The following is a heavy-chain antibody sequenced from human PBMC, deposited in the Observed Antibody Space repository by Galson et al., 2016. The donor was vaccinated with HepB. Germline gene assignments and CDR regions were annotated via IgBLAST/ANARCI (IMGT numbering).Heavy chain of an antibody. Sequence: LVKVSCKASGGTFGTFAISWVRQAPGQGLEWMGGIIPTLGSPNSAQKFQGRVTITADESTSTVYMDLNSLRSDDTAVYFCARDHYFDSGGYSGWFDPWGQGTLVTVSS. D-gene: IGHD3-22*01. CDR2: IIPTLGSP. CDR3: ARDHYFDSGGYSGWFDP. V-gene: IGHV1-69*13. CDR1: GGTFGTFA. J-gene: IGHJ5*02.